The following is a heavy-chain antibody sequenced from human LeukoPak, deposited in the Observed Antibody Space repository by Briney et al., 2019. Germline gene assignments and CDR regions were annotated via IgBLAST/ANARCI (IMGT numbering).Heavy chain of an antibody. J-gene: IGHJ4*02. Sequence: GGSLRLSCAASGFTFSSYSMNWVREARGKGGEGVSSISSSSSYIYYADSVKGRFTISRDNAKNTLYLQMNSLRAEDTAVYYCAHYDFWSGSIGYWGQGTLVTVSS. CDR1: GFTFSSYS. D-gene: IGHD3-3*01. CDR3: AHYDFWSGSIGY. CDR2: ISSSSSYI. V-gene: IGHV3-21*01.